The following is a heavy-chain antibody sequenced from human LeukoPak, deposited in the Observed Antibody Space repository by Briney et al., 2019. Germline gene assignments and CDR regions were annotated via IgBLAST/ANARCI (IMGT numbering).Heavy chain of an antibody. D-gene: IGHD2-15*01. J-gene: IGHJ5*02. V-gene: IGHV5-51*01. Sequence: GESLNISCKGSGYSFTSYWIGWVRQMPGKGLEWMGIIYPGDSDTRYSPSFQGQVTISADKSISTAYLQWSSLKASDTAMYYCARRILPDCSGGSCYFFWFDPWGPGSLVTVSS. CDR1: GYSFTSYW. CDR2: IYPGDSDT. CDR3: ARRILPDCSGGSCYFFWFDP.